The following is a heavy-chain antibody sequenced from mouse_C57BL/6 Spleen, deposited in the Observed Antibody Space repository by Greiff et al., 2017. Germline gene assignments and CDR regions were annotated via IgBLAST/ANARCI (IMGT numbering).Heavy chain of an antibody. Sequence: QVQLQQSGAELVRPGASVKLSCKASGYTFTDYYIHWVKQRPGQGLEWIARIYPGSGNTYYNEKFKGKATLTAEKSSSTAYMQLSSLTSEDSAVYFCARDNGNYVAFAYWGQGTLVTVSA. CDR2: IYPGSGNT. D-gene: IGHD2-1*01. J-gene: IGHJ3*01. CDR3: ARDNGNYVAFAY. CDR1: GYTFTDYY. V-gene: IGHV1-76*01.